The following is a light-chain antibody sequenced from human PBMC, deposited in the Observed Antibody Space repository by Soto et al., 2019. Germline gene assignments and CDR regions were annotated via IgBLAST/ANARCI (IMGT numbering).Light chain of an antibody. CDR2: DAS. J-gene: IGKJ5*01. V-gene: IGKV3-15*01. CDR1: QSVSSN. CDR3: QQYMNWLSIT. Sequence: EIVMTQSPATLSVSPGERATLSCRASQSVSSNLAWYQQKPGQAPRLLIYDASTRATGITARFTCSGSGTEFNLPISSMLDANFAVYYCQQYMNWLSITSVPRTRLEIK.